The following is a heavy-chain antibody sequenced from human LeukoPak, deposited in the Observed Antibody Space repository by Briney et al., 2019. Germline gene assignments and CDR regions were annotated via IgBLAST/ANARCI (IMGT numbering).Heavy chain of an antibody. D-gene: IGHD2-15*01. CDR1: GYTFTGYY. CDR3: ARGVVVVAAQFDY. Sequence: ASVKVSCKASGYTFTGYYMHWVRQAPGQGLEWMGWISAYNGNTNYAQKLQGRVTMTRDTSISTAYMELSRLRSDDTAVYYCARGVVVVAAQFDYWGQGTLVTVSS. V-gene: IGHV1-2*02. J-gene: IGHJ4*02. CDR2: ISAYNGNT.